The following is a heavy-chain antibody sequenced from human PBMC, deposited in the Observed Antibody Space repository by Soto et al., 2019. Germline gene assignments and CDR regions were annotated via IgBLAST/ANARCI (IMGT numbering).Heavy chain of an antibody. J-gene: IGHJ4*02. CDR1: GYTFTSYA. Sequence: GASVKVSCKASGYTFTSYAMHWVRQAPGQRLEWMGWINAGNGNTKYSQNFQGRVTITRDTSASTAYMELSSLRSEDTAVYYCVTDSPIGSVFSGHDDIDSWGQGTPVNVSS. V-gene: IGHV1-3*01. CDR2: INAGNGNT. CDR3: VTDSPIGSVFSGHDDIDS. D-gene: IGHD5-12*01.